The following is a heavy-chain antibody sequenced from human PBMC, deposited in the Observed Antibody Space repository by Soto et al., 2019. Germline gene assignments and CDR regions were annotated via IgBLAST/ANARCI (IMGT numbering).Heavy chain of an antibody. D-gene: IGHD3-9*01. J-gene: IGHJ3*02. V-gene: IGHV4-59*08. CDR3: ARLDEDYDILTGYYTAFDI. Sequence: SETLSLTCTVSGGSISSYYWSWIRQPPGKGLEWIGYIYYSGSTNYNPSLKSRVTISVDTSKNQFSLKLSSVTAADTAVYYCARLDEDYDILTGYYTAFDIWGQGTMVTGSS. CDR1: GGSISSYY. CDR2: IYYSGST.